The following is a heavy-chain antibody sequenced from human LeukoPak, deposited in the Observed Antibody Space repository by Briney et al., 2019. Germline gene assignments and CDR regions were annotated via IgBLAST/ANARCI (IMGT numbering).Heavy chain of an antibody. CDR1: GYTFTSYY. CDR2: INPSGGST. Sequence: ASVKVSCKASGYTFTSYYMHWVRQAPGQGLEWMGIINPSGGSTSYAQKSQGRVTMTRDMSTSTVYMELSSLRSEDTAVYYCARVIGEIGWFDPWGQGTLVTVSS. D-gene: IGHD3-10*01. J-gene: IGHJ5*02. CDR3: ARVIGEIGWFDP. V-gene: IGHV1-46*01.